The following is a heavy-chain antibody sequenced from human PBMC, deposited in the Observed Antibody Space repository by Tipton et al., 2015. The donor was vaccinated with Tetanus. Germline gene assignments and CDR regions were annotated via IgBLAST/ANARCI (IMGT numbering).Heavy chain of an antibody. CDR1: GFIFSNYG. V-gene: IGHV4-34*01. D-gene: IGHD6-6*01. CDR2: INQSGST. CDR3: ARDHTRYSGSSVATFDI. J-gene: IGHJ3*02. Sequence: LRLSCVASGFIFSNYGMNWVRQSPGKGLEWIGEINQSGSTNYNPSLKSRVTISVDTSKNQFSLKLSSVTAADTAVYYCARDHTRYSGSSVATFDIWGQGTMVTVSS.